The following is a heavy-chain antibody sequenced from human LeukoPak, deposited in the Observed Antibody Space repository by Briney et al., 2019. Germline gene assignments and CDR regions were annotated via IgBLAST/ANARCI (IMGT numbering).Heavy chain of an antibody. D-gene: IGHD7-27*01. CDR3: ASNRGGAEGSWFDP. J-gene: IGHJ5*02. V-gene: IGHV4-30-2*01. CDR1: GGSISSGGYP. CDR2: IYHSGST. Sequence: SETLSLTCAVSGGSISSGGYPWSWIRQPPGKGLEWIGYIYHSGSTYYNPSLKSRVTISVDRSKNQFSLKLSSVTAADTAVYYCASNRGGAEGSWFDPWGQGTLVTVSS.